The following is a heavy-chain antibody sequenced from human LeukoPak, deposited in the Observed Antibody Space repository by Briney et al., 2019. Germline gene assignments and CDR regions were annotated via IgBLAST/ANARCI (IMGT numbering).Heavy chain of an antibody. J-gene: IGHJ4*02. Sequence: PSETLSLTCTVSGGSISSYYWSWIRQPPGKGLEWIGYIYYSGSTNYNPSLKSRVTISVDTSKNQFSLKLSSVAAADTAVYYCARRSGYIHGTDYWGQGTLVTVSS. V-gene: IGHV4-59*01. D-gene: IGHD5-18*01. CDR1: GGSISSYY. CDR2: IYYSGST. CDR3: ARRSGYIHGTDY.